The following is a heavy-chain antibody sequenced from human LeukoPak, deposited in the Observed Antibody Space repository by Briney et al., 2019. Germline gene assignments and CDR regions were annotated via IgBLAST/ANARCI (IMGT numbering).Heavy chain of an antibody. CDR3: ARDRSAVLLWFGDNYYYYGMDV. Sequence: ASVKVSCKASGYTFTGYYMHWVRQAPGQGLEWMGWINPNSGGTNYAQKLQGRVTMTTDTSTSTAYMELRSLRSDDTAVYYCARDRSAVLLWFGDNYYYYGMDVWGQGTTVTVSS. V-gene: IGHV1-2*02. CDR2: INPNSGGT. CDR1: GYTFTGYY. D-gene: IGHD3-10*01. J-gene: IGHJ6*02.